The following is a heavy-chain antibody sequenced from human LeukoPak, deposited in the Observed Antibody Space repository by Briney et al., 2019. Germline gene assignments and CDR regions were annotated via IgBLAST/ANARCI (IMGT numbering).Heavy chain of an antibody. CDR3: GKAGLYYDFWSGYYTDDY. D-gene: IGHD3-3*01. CDR1: GGSISSSNW. CDR2: IYHSGST. J-gene: IGHJ4*02. V-gene: IGHV4-4*02. Sequence: SGTLSLTCAVSGGSISSSNWWSWVRQPPGKGLEWIGEIYHSGSTNYNPSLKSRVTISVDKSKNQFSLKLSSVTAADTAVYYCGKAGLYYDFWSGYYTDDYWGQGTLVTVSS.